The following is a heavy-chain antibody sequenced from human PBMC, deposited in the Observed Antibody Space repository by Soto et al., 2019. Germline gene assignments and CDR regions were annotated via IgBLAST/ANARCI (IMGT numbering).Heavy chain of an antibody. J-gene: IGHJ5*01. CDR3: ATTRGIAVGGSFDY. CDR2: LYSGST. V-gene: IGHV4-39*01. Sequence: PSETLSLTSTVSGVSISSKNLYWGWIRQSPGKGLEWIGTLYSGSTFSSLSLKNRVTISVDTSKNQVSLKLRSVAAADTAIYYCATTRGIAVGGSFDYWGHGIQVTVSS. CDR1: GVSISSKNLY. D-gene: IGHD6-19*01.